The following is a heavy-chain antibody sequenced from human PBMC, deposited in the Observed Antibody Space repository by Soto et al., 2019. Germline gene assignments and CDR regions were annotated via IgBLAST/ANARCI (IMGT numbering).Heavy chain of an antibody. CDR2: IYPGDSDT. Sequence: GESLKISCKGSGYSFTSYWIGWVRQMPGKGLEWMGIIYPGDSDTRYSPSFQGQVTISADKSISTAYLQWSSLKASDTAMYYCACLRNYDILTGHTDYWGQGTLVTVYS. J-gene: IGHJ4*02. CDR3: ACLRNYDILTGHTDY. CDR1: GYSFTSYW. D-gene: IGHD3-9*01. V-gene: IGHV5-51*01.